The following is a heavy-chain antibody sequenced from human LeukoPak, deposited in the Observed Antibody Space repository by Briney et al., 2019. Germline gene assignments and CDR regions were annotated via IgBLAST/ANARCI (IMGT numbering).Heavy chain of an antibody. Sequence: GGSLRLSCAASGFTFDDYAMHWVRQAPGKGLEWVSGISWNSGSIGYANSVKGRFTISRDNAKNSLYLEMNSLRPEDTAMYYCAKDGGLRFYYYYYYMDVWGKGTTVTISS. CDR2: ISWNSGSI. V-gene: IGHV3-9*01. CDR1: GFTFDDYA. CDR3: AKDGGLRFYYYYYYMDV. J-gene: IGHJ6*03. D-gene: IGHD5-12*01.